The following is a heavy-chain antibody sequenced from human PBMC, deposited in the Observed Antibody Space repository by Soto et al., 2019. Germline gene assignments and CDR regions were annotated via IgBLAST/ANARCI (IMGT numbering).Heavy chain of an antibody. Sequence: EVQLVESGGGLVKTGGSLRLSCAASGFTFTRYSMNWVRQAPGKGLEWVSSISSTTNYIYYGDSMKGRFTISRDNAKNSLYLEMNSLRAEDTAVYYCAREYEDLTSNFDYWGQGTLVTVSS. CDR1: GFTFTRYS. V-gene: IGHV3-21*06. D-gene: IGHD3-3*01. J-gene: IGHJ4*02. CDR2: ISSTTNYI. CDR3: AREYEDLTSNFDY.